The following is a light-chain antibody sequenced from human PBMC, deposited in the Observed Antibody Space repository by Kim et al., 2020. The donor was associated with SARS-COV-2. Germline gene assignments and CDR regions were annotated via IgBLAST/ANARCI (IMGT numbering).Light chain of an antibody. CDR3: QVWDSSSDRYV. J-gene: IGLJ1*01. CDR1: NIGSKS. CDR2: YDS. Sequence: PGKTAKITCEGNNIGSKSVHWYQQKPGQAPVLVIYYDSDRPSGIPERFSGSNSGNTATLTISRVEAGDEADYYCQVWDSSSDRYVFGTGTKVTVL. V-gene: IGLV3-21*04.